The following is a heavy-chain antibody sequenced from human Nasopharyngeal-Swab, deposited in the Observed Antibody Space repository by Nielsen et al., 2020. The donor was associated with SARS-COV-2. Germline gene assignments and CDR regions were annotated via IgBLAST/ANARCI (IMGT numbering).Heavy chain of an antibody. Sequence: GESLKISCAASGFTFSSYTMSWVRQAPGKGLDWVSTISGSDGSTYYADSVKGRFTISRDTSKNTLDLQMNSLRAEDTAVYYCAKDLTRYDILTGHDYWGQGTLVTVSS. CDR1: GFTFSSYT. V-gene: IGHV3-23*01. CDR2: ISGSDGST. J-gene: IGHJ4*02. CDR3: AKDLTRYDILTGHDY. D-gene: IGHD3-9*01.